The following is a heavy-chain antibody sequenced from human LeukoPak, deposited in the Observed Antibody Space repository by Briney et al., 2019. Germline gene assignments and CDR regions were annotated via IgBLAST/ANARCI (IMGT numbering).Heavy chain of an antibody. CDR2: INHSGST. D-gene: IGHD2-15*01. CDR1: SGSVSSSSYY. V-gene: IGHV4-39*07. J-gene: IGHJ6*03. Sequence: SETLSLTCTVSSGSVSSSSYYWGWIRQPPGKGLEWIGEINHSGSTNYNPSLKSRVTISVDTSKNQFSLKLSSVTAADTAVYYCARGPLKDLGYCSGGSCYGYYMDVWGKGTTVTVSS. CDR3: ARGPLKDLGYCSGGSCYGYYMDV.